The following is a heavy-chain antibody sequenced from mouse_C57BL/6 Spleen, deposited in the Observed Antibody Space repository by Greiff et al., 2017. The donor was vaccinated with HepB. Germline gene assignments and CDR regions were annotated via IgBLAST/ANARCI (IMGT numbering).Heavy chain of an antibody. D-gene: IGHD2-4*01. Sequence: EVQGVESGGGLVKPGGSLKLSCAASGFTFSDYGMHWVRQAPEKGLEWVAYISSGSSTIYYADTVKGRFTISRDNAKNTLFLQMTSLRSEDTAMYYCARLYDYDWFAYWGQGTLVTVSA. CDR1: GFTFSDYG. J-gene: IGHJ3*01. CDR3: ARLYDYDWFAY. CDR2: ISSGSSTI. V-gene: IGHV5-17*01.